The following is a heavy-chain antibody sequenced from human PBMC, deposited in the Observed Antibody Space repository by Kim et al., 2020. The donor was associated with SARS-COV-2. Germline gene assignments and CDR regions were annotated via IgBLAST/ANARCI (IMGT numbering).Heavy chain of an antibody. J-gene: IGHJ4*02. D-gene: IGHD4-17*01. CDR3: ARDPRGVDYGDYSLDY. V-gene: IGHV6-1*01. Sequence: VKSRITINTDTSKNQFSLQLNSVTPEDTAVYYCARDPRGVDYGDYSLDYWGQGTLVTVSS.